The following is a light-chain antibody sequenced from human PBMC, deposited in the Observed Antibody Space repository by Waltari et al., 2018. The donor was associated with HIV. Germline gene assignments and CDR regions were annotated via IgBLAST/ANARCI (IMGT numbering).Light chain of an antibody. CDR3: YSTDSSGNHKV. V-gene: IGLV3-10*01. Sequence: SYELTQPPSVSVSPGQTARITCSGDALPKKYAYWYQQKSGQAPVLVIYEDSKRPSGIPVRFSGSSSGTNATLTISRAQVEDEADYYCYSTDSSGNHKVFGGGTKLTVL. J-gene: IGLJ3*02. CDR1: ALPKKY. CDR2: EDS.